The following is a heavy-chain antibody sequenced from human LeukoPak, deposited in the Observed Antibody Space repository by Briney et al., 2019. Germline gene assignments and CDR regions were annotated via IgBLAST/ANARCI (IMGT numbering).Heavy chain of an antibody. Sequence: GGSLRLSCAASGYTFSSYSINWVRQAPGKGLEWVSSISVRSNYIYYADSVRGRFRISRDDARYSLYLQMNSLRAEDTAVYYCVRLRRNSDTSGFYYYYDFWGQGTLVTVSS. CDR2: ISVRSNYI. D-gene: IGHD3-22*01. V-gene: IGHV3-21*01. CDR1: GYTFSSYS. CDR3: VRLRRNSDTSGFYYYYDF. J-gene: IGHJ4*02.